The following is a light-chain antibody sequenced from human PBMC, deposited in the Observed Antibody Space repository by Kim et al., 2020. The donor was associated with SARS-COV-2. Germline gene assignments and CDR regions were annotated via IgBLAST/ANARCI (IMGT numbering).Light chain of an antibody. J-gene: IGKJ2*01. CDR3: QQYGTSPYT. CDR1: QSVSSSA. CDR2: GAS. Sequence: LSPGDRATLSCRASQSVSSSASAWYQQKPGQAPRVLIHGASSRATGFPDRFSGSGSGTDFTLTISRLEPEDFAVYYCQQYGTSPYTFGQGTKLEI. V-gene: IGKV3-20*01.